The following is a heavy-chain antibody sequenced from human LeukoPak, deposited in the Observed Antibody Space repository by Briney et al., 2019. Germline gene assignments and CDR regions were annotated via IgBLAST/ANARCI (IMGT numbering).Heavy chain of an antibody. CDR3: ARDYGDYSRSYYYMDV. J-gene: IGHJ6*03. D-gene: IGHD4-17*01. CDR2: IYYSGST. CDR1: GGSISSYY. V-gene: IGHV4-59*01. Sequence: SETLSLTCTVSGGSISSYYWSWIRQPPGKGLEWIGYIYYSGSTNYNPSVKSRLTISVDTSKNQFSLKLSSVTAADTAVYYCARDYGDYSRSYYYMDVWGKGTTVTVSS.